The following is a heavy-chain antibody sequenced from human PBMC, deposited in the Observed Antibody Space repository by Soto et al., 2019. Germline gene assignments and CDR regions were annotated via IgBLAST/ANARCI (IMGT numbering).Heavy chain of an antibody. J-gene: IGHJ4*02. CDR3: AKAMGGGLWVRGGGTHDY. V-gene: IGHV3-30*18. CDR2: ISYDGSNK. Sequence: QVQLVESGGGVVQPGRSLRLSCAASGFTFSSYGMHWVRQAPGKGLEWVAVISYDGSNKYYADSVKGRFTISRDNSKNTLYLQMNSLRAEDTAVYYCAKAMGGGLWVRGGGTHDYWGQGTLVTVSS. CDR1: GFTFSSYG. D-gene: IGHD3-10*01.